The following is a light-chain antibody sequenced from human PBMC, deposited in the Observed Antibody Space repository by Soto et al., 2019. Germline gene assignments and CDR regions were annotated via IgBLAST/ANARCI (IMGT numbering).Light chain of an antibody. CDR3: CSYAGSFTWV. CDR1: SSDLGGYNY. J-gene: IGLJ7*02. CDR2: DVT. Sequence: QSALTQPRSVSGSPGQSVTISCSGTSSDLGGYNYVSWYQHHPGKAPKLMIYDVTLRPSGVPDRFSGSKSGNTASLTISGLQAEDEADYYCCSYAGSFTWVFGGGTQLTAL. V-gene: IGLV2-11*01.